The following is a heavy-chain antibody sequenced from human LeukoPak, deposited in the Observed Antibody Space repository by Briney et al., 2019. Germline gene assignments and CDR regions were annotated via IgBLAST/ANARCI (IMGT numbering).Heavy chain of an antibody. Sequence: SETLSLTCTVSGGSINSRSYYWGWIRQPPGKGLEWIGSIYYSGSTYHNPSLKSRVTISVDTSKNQLSLKLSSVTAADTAVYYCAFRRDGYKGGNWFAPWGQGTLVTVSS. D-gene: IGHD5-24*01. CDR2: IYYSGST. J-gene: IGHJ5*02. CDR3: AFRRDGYKGGNWFAP. V-gene: IGHV4-39*01. CDR1: GGSINSRSYY.